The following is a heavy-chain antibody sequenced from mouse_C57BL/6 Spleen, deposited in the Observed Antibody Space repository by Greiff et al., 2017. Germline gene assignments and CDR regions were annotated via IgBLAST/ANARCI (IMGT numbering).Heavy chain of an antibody. CDR3: ARYARNYGYAMDY. J-gene: IGHJ4*01. D-gene: IGHD2-1*01. CDR2: IYPRSGNT. V-gene: IGHV1-81*01. Sequence: VQLQESGAELARPGASVKLSCKASGYTFTSYGISWVKQRTGQGLEWIGEIYPRSGNTYYNEKFKGKATLTADKSSSTAYMELRSLTSEDSAVYFCARYARNYGYAMDYWGQGTSVTVSS. CDR1: GYTFTSYG.